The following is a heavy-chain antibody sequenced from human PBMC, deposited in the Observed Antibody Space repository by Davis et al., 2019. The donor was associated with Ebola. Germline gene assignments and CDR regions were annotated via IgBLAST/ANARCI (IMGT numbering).Heavy chain of an antibody. V-gene: IGHV1-69*13. Sequence: SVKVSCKASGGTFSTYEINWVRQAPGQGLEWMGGIIPIFGTANQAQNFQGRMRINADESTSTAYMELSSLRSEDTALYYCTTPGGQDSGYDVFDIWGQGTMVTVSS. D-gene: IGHD5-12*01. CDR3: TTPGGQDSGYDVFDI. CDR1: GGTFSTYE. J-gene: IGHJ3*02. CDR2: IIPIFGTA.